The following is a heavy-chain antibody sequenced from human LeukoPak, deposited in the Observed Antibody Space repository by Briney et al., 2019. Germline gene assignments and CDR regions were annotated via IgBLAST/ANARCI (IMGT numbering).Heavy chain of an antibody. Sequence: GASVKVSCKASRYTFTSYDINWVRQATGQGLEWMGWMNPNSGNTGYAQKFQGRVTMTRNTSISTAYMELSSLRSEDTAVYCCARGRSQAPYCSGGSCYFDPWGQGTLVTVSS. J-gene: IGHJ5*02. D-gene: IGHD2-15*01. V-gene: IGHV1-8*01. CDR1: RYTFTSYD. CDR2: MNPNSGNT. CDR3: ARGRSQAPYCSGGSCYFDP.